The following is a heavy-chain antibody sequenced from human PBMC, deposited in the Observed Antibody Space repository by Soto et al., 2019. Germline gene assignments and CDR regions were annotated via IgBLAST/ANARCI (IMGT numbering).Heavy chain of an antibody. Sequence: ASVKVSCKASGGTFSSYAISWVRQAPGQGLEWMGWISAYNGNTNYAQKLQGRVTMTTDTSTSTAYMELRSLRSDDTAVYYCARFPYYYDSSGALRYYFDYWGQGTLVPVSS. CDR2: ISAYNGNT. CDR1: GGTFSSYA. J-gene: IGHJ4*02. D-gene: IGHD3-22*01. V-gene: IGHV1-18*01. CDR3: ARFPYYYDSSGALRYYFDY.